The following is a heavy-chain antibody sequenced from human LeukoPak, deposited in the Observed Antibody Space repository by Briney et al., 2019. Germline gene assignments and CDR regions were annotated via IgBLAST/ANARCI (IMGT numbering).Heavy chain of an antibody. Sequence: ASVKVSCKASGYTFTSYYMHWVRQAPGQGLEWMGIINPSGGSTSYAQKFQGRVTMTRDMSTSTVYMELSSLRSEDTAVYYCARGRWGTMVRGVPKFDYWGQGTLVTVSS. CDR2: INPSGGST. CDR3: ARGRWGTMVRGVPKFDY. CDR1: GYTFTSYY. J-gene: IGHJ4*02. D-gene: IGHD3-10*01. V-gene: IGHV1-46*01.